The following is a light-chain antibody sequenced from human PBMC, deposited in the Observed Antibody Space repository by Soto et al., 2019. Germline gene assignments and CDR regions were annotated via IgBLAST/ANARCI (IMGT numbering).Light chain of an antibody. CDR2: LNSDGSH. J-gene: IGLJ2*01. V-gene: IGLV4-69*01. CDR1: GGHSNYA. CDR3: QTWASGIRV. Sequence: QAVVTQSPSASASLGASVKLTCTLSGGHSNYAIAWHQQQPEKGPRYLMKLNSDGSHYKGDGIPDRFSGSSSGAERYLTISSLQSDDEADYYCQTWASGIRVFGGGTKLTVL.